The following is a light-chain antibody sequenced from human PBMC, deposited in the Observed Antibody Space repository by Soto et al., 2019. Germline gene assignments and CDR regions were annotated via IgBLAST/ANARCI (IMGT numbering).Light chain of an antibody. CDR3: QLWDSTRDHPVI. CDR2: YDS. J-gene: IGLJ2*01. CDR1: NIGSKS. V-gene: IGLV3-21*04. Sequence: SYELTQPPSVSVAPGKTATITCGGNNIGSKSVHWFQQKPGQAPVLVIYYDSDRPSGIPERFSGFNSGNTATLTLSRVEAGDEADYYCQLWDSTRDHPVIFGGGTKLTVL.